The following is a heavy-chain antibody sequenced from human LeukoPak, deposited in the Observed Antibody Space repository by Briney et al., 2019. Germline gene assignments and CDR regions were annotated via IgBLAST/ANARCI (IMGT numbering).Heavy chain of an antibody. CDR1: GFTFSSYG. J-gene: IGHJ4*02. CDR2: IRSHNSDT. Sequence: GSLRLSCATSGFTFSSYGMNWVRQAPGKGLEWLASIRSHNSDTYYADSVKGRFTISRDNSKNTLYLQMNSLRVEDTAVFYCFNGESFYGDYGFDYWGQGTLVTVSS. D-gene: IGHD4-17*01. V-gene: IGHV3-30*02. CDR3: FNGESFYGDYGFDY.